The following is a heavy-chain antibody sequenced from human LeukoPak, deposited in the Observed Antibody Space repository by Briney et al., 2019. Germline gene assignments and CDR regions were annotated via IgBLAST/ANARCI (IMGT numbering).Heavy chain of an antibody. CDR1: GYTFTGYY. D-gene: IGHD2-21*01. Sequence: ASVKVSRKASGYTFTGYYMHWVRQAPGQRLEWMGWINPNSGGTNYAQKFQGSVTMTRDTSISTAYMELSRLRSDDTAVYYCARGCATSLLPSSYYYMDVWGKGTTVTISS. J-gene: IGHJ6*03. CDR3: ARGCATSLLPSSYYYMDV. V-gene: IGHV1-2*02. CDR2: INPNSGGT.